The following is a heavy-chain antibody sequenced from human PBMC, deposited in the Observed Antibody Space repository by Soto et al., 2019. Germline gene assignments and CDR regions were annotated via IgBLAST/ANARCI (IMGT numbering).Heavy chain of an antibody. CDR1: GFTFSSYG. D-gene: IGHD3-10*01. CDR3: ARGVLPTTIPLDGC. J-gene: IGHJ4*02. Sequence: QVQLVESGGGVVQPGRSLRLSCAASGFTFSSYGMHWVRQAPGKGLEWVAVIWYDGSNKYYADSVKGRFTISRDNSKNTLYLQMNSLRAEDTAVYYCARGVLPTTIPLDGCWGQGTLVTVSS. V-gene: IGHV3-33*01. CDR2: IWYDGSNK.